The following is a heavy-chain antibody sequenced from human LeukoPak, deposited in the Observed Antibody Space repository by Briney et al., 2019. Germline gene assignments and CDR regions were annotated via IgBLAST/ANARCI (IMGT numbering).Heavy chain of an antibody. CDR1: GFTFSSYW. V-gene: IGHV3-7*03. J-gene: IGHJ5*02. CDR3: ARVLNGYSSNWYPSWFDP. D-gene: IGHD6-13*01. Sequence: GGSLRLSCAASGFTFSSYWMSWARQAPGKGLEWVANIKQDGSEKYYVDSVKGRFTISRDNAKNSLYLQMNSLRAEDAAVYYCARVLNGYSSNWYPSWFDPWGQGTLVTVSS. CDR2: IKQDGSEK.